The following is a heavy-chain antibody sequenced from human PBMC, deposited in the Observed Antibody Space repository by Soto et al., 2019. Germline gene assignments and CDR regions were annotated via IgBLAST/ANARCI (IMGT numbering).Heavy chain of an antibody. D-gene: IGHD2-15*01. V-gene: IGHV1-18*01. J-gene: IGHJ4*02. Sequence: QVHLVQSGAGVKKPGASVKVSCKASGYTFTNYGISWVRQAPGEGLEWVGWINTSNDNKLYAQKLQGRLTLTTDTATSTDDMDLTTLRSDDTAVYFCARDPGAASFDFWAQGTLVTVSS. CDR3: ARDPGAASFDF. CDR2: INTSNDNK. CDR1: GYTFTNYG.